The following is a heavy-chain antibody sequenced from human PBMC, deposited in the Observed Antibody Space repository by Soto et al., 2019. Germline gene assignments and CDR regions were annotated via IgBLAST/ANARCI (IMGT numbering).Heavy chain of an antibody. D-gene: IGHD6-13*01. J-gene: IGHJ4*02. CDR3: ARGSDRYGSSGYLFDC. Sequence: SETLSLTCTVSGDSINGGGYYWTWIRQHPGKGLEWIGYIYDSGATYYNTSLKSRVVISADPSKNQFSLRVNSLTAADTAVYYRARGSDRYGSSGYLFDCWGQGTLVTVSS. CDR2: IYDSGAT. V-gene: IGHV4-31*03. CDR1: GDSINGGGYY.